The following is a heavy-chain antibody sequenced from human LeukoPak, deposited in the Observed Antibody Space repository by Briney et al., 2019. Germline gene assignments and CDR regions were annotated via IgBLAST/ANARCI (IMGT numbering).Heavy chain of an antibody. J-gene: IGHJ5*02. Sequence: GGSLRLSCPASGFTFDDYAMHWVGQVPGKGLEWVSGFSWNSGSIGYADSVKGRFTISRDNAKNSLYLQMNSLRAEDTALYYCAKEAYCGGDCYLGVGWFDPWGQGTLVTVSS. V-gene: IGHV3-9*01. CDR1: GFTFDDYA. CDR2: FSWNSGSI. CDR3: AKEAYCGGDCYLGVGWFDP. D-gene: IGHD2-21*02.